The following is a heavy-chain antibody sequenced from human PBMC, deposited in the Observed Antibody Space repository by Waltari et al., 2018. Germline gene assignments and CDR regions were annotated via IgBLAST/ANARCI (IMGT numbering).Heavy chain of an antibody. Sequence: EVRLLESGGGLVQPGGSLRLSCVASGFVFGSDAMTWVRQAPGKGLEWVSGVSAKSDFTNYAYSVKGRFTISRDNSKNTLYLQMNSLRVEDAALYYCARYISRGRELMSWGQGTLVTVSS. J-gene: IGHJ4*02. CDR2: VSAKSDFT. CDR3: ARYISRGRELMS. V-gene: IGHV3-23*01. CDR1: GFVFGSDA. D-gene: IGHD1-7*01.